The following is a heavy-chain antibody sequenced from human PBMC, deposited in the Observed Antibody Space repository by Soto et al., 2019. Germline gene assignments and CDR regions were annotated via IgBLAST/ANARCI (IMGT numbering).Heavy chain of an antibody. D-gene: IGHD1-1*01. CDR3: TRDPRPQYNPQLNDAFDI. V-gene: IGHV3-49*03. J-gene: IGHJ3*02. Sequence: PGGSLRLSCTASGFTFGDYAMSWFRQAPGKGLEWVGFIRSKAYGGTTEYAASVKGRFTISRDDSKSIAYLQMNSLKTEDTAVYYCTRDPRPQYNPQLNDAFDIWGQGTMVTVSS. CDR2: IRSKAYGGTT. CDR1: GFTFGDYA.